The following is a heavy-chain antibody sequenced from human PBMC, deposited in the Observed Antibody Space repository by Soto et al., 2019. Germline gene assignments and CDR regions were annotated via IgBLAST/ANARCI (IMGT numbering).Heavy chain of an antibody. J-gene: IGHJ2*01. CDR3: ARSGYSRGWYHWYFDF. CDR1: GYTFTNYG. Sequence: QVQLVQSGAEVKKPGASVKVSCKASGYTFTNYGVHWVRQAPGQRLEWMGWINVGHGSTKYSQKFQGRVTITRDTAASADFMELSSLRSEDTAVYYCARSGYSRGWYHWYFDFWGRGTLVTVSS. D-gene: IGHD6-19*01. CDR2: INVGHGST. V-gene: IGHV1-3*01.